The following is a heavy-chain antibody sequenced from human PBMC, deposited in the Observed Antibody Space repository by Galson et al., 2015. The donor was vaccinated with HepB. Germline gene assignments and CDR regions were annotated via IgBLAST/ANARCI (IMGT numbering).Heavy chain of an antibody. D-gene: IGHD2-15*01. CDR3: ARVLGLLIDY. CDR2: ISYDGSNK. CDR1: GFTLSSYA. V-gene: IGHV3-30-3*01. J-gene: IGHJ4*02. Sequence: SLRLSCAASGFTLSSYAMHWVRQAPGKGLEWVAVISYDGSNKYYADSVKGRFTISRDNSKNTLYLQMNSLRAEDTAVYYCARVLGLLIDYWGQGTLVTVSS.